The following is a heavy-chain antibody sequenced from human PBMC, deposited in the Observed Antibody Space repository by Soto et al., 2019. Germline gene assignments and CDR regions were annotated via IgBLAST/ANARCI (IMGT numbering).Heavy chain of an antibody. Sequence: QLQLQESGPGLVRPSETLSLTCAFSGASITSTTYYWGWIRQPPGKGLEWIGSIYYSGSTYYNPSLKSRLTISVDTSRNQFSLKLSSVTAADTAVYYCARKERFDYYFDYWGQGTLVTVSS. D-gene: IGHD3-10*01. CDR1: GASITSTTYY. CDR3: ARKERFDYYFDY. V-gene: IGHV4-39*01. J-gene: IGHJ4*02. CDR2: IYYSGST.